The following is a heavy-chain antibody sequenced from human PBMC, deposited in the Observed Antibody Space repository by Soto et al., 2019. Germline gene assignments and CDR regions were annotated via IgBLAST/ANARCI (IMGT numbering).Heavy chain of an antibody. J-gene: IGHJ6*02. D-gene: IGHD2-2*01. CDR2: IIPILGIA. Sequence: GASVKVSCKASGGTFSSYTISWVRQAPGQGLEWMGRIIPILGIANSVKGRFTISRDNSKNTLYLQMGSLRAEDMAVYYCARGGGVSRADDAPSFYYYYYGMDVWGQGTTVTVSS. CDR1: GGTFSSYT. CDR3: ARGGGVSRADDAPSFYYYYYGMDV. V-gene: IGHV1-69*02.